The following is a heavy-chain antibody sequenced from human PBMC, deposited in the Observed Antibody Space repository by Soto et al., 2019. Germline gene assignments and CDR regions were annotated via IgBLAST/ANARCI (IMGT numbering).Heavy chain of an antibody. CDR1: GGSISSYE. D-gene: IGHD2-2*01. V-gene: IGHV4-59*01. Sequence: SETLSLTCTVSGGSISSYEWSWIRQPPGQGLEWIGYIYYSGSTNYNPSLKSRVTISVDTSKNQFSLKLSSVTAADTAVYYCARRRPIYCISTSCYSSAKKNWFDPWGQGTLVTVS. CDR2: IYYSGST. CDR3: ARRRPIYCISTSCYSSAKKNWFDP. J-gene: IGHJ5*02.